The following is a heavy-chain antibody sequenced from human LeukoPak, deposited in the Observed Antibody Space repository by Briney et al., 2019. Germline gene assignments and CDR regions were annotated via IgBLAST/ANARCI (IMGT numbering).Heavy chain of an antibody. CDR3: AKAEIHDMITFGGVIVYYYYGMDV. Sequence: GGSLRLSCAASGFTFSSYGMHWVRQAPGKGLEWVAVISYDGSNKYYADSVKGRFTISRDNSKNTLYLQMNSLRAEDTAVYYCAKAEIHDMITFGGVIVYYYYGMDVWGQGTTVTVSS. D-gene: IGHD3-16*02. J-gene: IGHJ6*02. CDR1: GFTFSSYG. CDR2: ISYDGSNK. V-gene: IGHV3-30*18.